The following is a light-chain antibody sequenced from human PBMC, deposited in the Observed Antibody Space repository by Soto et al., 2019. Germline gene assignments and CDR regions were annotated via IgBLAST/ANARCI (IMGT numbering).Light chain of an antibody. CDR2: EAT. J-gene: IGLJ1*01. V-gene: IGLV2-8*01. CDR3: SSYAGSNNIV. Sequence: QSVLTQPPSASGSPGRSVTISCTGASSDVGGYNFVSWYQQHPGKAPKLLIYEATKRPSGVPDRFSGSRSGNTASLTVSGLQAEDEADYYCSSYAGSNNIVFGTGTKVTVL. CDR1: SSDVGGYNF.